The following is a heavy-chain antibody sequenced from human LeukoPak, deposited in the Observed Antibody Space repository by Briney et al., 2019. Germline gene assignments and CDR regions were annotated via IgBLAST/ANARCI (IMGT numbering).Heavy chain of an antibody. D-gene: IGHD3-10*01. V-gene: IGHV3-23*01. CDR1: GFTFDDYA. CDR2: ISGSGGST. J-gene: IGHJ4*02. CDR3: AKDSVITIWFGELAALDY. Sequence: PGRSLRLSCAASGFTFDDYAMHWVRQAPGKGLEWVSAISGSGGSTYYADSVKGRFTISRDNSKNTLYLQMNSLRAEDTAVYYCAKDSVITIWFGELAALDYWGQGTLVTVSS.